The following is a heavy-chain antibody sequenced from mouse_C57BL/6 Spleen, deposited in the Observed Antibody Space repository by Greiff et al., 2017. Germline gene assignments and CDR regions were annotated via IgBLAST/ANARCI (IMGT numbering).Heavy chain of an antibody. J-gene: IGHJ1*03. V-gene: IGHV1-26*01. CDR1: GYTFTDYY. CDR3: AFITTARSYWYFDV. CDR2: INPNNGGT. D-gene: IGHD1-1*01. Sequence: VQLQQSGPELVKPGASVKISCKASGYTFTDYYMNWVKQSHGKSLEWIGDINPNNGGTSYNQKFKGKATLTVDKSSSTAYMELRSLTSEDSAVYYCAFITTARSYWYFDVWGTGTTVTVSS.